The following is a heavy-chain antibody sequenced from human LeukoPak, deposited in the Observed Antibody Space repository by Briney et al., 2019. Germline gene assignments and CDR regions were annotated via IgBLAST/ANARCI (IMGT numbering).Heavy chain of an antibody. Sequence: GGSLRLSCAASGFTFSSYEMNWVRQAPGKGLEWVSYISSSGSTIYYADSVKGRFTISRDNAKNSLYLQMNSLRAEDTAVYYCARRTLVAGPDFDYWGQGTLVTVSS. CDR1: GFTFSSYE. J-gene: IGHJ4*02. D-gene: IGHD6-19*01. V-gene: IGHV3-48*03. CDR2: ISSSGSTI. CDR3: ARRTLVAGPDFDY.